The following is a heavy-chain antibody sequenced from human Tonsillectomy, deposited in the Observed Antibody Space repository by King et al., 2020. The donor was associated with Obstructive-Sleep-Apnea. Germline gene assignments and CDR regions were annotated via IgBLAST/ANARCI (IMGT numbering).Heavy chain of an antibody. CDR1: GFTFINYG. Sequence: VQLVESGGGVVQPGGSLRLSCAASGFTFINYGMHWVRQAPGKGLEWVAFIRYDGSHKYYADSVKGRFTISRDNAKNTLDLQMNSLRAEDTAMYYCAKGWGNYFDYWGQGTLVTASS. CDR3: AKGWGNYFDY. V-gene: IGHV3-30*02. CDR2: IRYDGSHK. D-gene: IGHD7-27*01. J-gene: IGHJ4*02.